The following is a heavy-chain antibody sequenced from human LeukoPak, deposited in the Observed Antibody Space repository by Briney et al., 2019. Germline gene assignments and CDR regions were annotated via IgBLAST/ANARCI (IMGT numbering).Heavy chain of an antibody. V-gene: IGHV3-7*01. CDR3: AREHLPRTRFLWSGYTYYYGMDV. J-gene: IGHJ6*02. D-gene: IGHD3-3*01. Sequence: GGSLRLSCAASGFTFSSYWMSWVRQAPGKGLEWVANIKQDGSNKYYVDSVKGRFTISRDNAKNSLYLQMKSLRAEDTAVYYCAREHLPRTRFLWSGYTYYYGMDVWGQGTTVTVSS. CDR2: IKQDGSNK. CDR1: GFTFSSYW.